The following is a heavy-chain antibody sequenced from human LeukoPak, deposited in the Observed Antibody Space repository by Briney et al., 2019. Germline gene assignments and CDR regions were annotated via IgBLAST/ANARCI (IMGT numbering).Heavy chain of an antibody. CDR2: ISYDGSNK. V-gene: IGHV3-30*18. CDR3: AKNLSPGYYYDGSGYYSGGAFDI. CDR1: GFTFSSYG. Sequence: PGRSLRLSCAASGFTFSSYGMHWVRQAPGKGLEWVAVISYDGSNKYYGDSVKGRFTISRDNSKNTLYLQMNSLRAEDTAVYYCAKNLSPGYYYDGSGYYSGGAFDIWGQGTMVTVSS. D-gene: IGHD3-22*01. J-gene: IGHJ3*02.